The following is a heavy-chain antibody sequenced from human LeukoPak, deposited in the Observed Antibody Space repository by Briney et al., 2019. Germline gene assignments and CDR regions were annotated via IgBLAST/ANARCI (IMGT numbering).Heavy chain of an antibody. J-gene: IGHJ4*02. D-gene: IGHD6-19*01. CDR2: ISWNSGSI. Sequence: GGSLRLSCAASGFTFDDYAMHWVRQAPGKGLEWVSGISWNSGSIGYADSVKGRFTISRDNAKNSLYLQMNSLRAEDTALYYCAKDRIAVAGRGFDYWGQGTLVTVSS. CDR3: AKDRIAVAGRGFDY. CDR1: GFTFDDYA. V-gene: IGHV3-9*01.